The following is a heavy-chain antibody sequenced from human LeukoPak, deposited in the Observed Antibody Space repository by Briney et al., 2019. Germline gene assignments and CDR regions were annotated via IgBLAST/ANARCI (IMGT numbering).Heavy chain of an antibody. CDR3: AREGKDSSGYYYFDY. Sequence: ASVKVSCKASGYTFTGYNVHWVRQVPGQGPEWMGWINPNSGGTNYAHKFQGRVTMTRDTTISTAYMELSRLRSDDTAVYYCAREGKDSSGYYYFDYWGQGTLVTVSS. D-gene: IGHD3-22*01. CDR1: GYTFTGYN. J-gene: IGHJ4*02. CDR2: INPNSGGT. V-gene: IGHV1-2*02.